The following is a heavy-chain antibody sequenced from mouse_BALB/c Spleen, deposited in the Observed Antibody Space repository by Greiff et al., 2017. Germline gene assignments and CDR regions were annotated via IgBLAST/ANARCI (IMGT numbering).Heavy chain of an antibody. CDR3: TRRRGNYAMDY. Sequence: EVQRVESGGGLVQPGGSMKLSCVASGFTFSNYWMNWVRQSPEKGLEWVAEIRLKSNNYATHYAESVKGRFTISRDDSKSSVYLQMNNLRAEDTGIYYCTRRRGNYAMDYWGQGTSVTVSS. CDR1: GFTFSNYW. V-gene: IGHV6-6*02. CDR2: IRLKSNNYAT. J-gene: IGHJ4*01.